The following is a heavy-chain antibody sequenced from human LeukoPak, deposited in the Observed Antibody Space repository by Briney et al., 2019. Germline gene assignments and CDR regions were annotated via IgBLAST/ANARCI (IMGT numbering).Heavy chain of an antibody. CDR1: GFTFSSYW. Sequence: GGSLRLSCAASGFTFSSYWMSWVRQAPGKGLEWVAFIRYDGSNKYYADSVKGRFTISRDNSKNTLYLQMNSLRAEDTAVYYCAKDWQGSKYNYYYYMDVWGKGTTVTISS. D-gene: IGHD3-10*01. V-gene: IGHV3-30*02. CDR2: IRYDGSNK. CDR3: AKDWQGSKYNYYYYMDV. J-gene: IGHJ6*03.